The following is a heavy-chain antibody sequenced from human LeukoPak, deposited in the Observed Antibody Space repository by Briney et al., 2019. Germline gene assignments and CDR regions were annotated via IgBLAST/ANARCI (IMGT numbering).Heavy chain of an antibody. CDR1: GGSISSYY. Sequence: SKPLTLTCTVSGGSISSYYWSWIRQPPGKGLEWIGEINHSGSTNYNPSLKNPITLSVDTSKNQLSTKLSSVTAADTAVYDCASYSSGWYSDALDIWGQGTMVTVSS. V-gene: IGHV4-34*01. CDR2: INHSGST. J-gene: IGHJ3*02. CDR3: ASYSSGWYSDALDI. D-gene: IGHD6-19*01.